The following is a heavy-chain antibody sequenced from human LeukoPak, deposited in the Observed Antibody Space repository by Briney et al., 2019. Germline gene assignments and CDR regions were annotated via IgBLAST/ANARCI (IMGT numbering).Heavy chain of an antibody. J-gene: IGHJ5*02. V-gene: IGHV4-59*02. CDR2: IYYSGST. D-gene: IGHD1-1*01. CDR1: GGSVINNY. Sequence: SETLSLTCTVSGGSVINNYWSWIRQPPGKGLEWIGYIYYSGSTNYNPSLKSRVTISVDTSKNQFSLKLSAVTAADTAVYYCARTGSTYAWFDPWGQGTLVTVSS. CDR3: ARTGSTYAWFDP.